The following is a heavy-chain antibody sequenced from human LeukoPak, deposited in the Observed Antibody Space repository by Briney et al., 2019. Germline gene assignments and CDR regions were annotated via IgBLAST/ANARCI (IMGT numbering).Heavy chain of an antibody. J-gene: IGHJ4*02. V-gene: IGHV1-2*06. CDR3: ARVGFTTSWSNFDY. D-gene: IGHD2-2*01. CDR2: INPNGGDT. CDR1: GYNFPAYF. Sequence: ASVKVSCKAAGYNFPAYFIHWVRQAPGQGLGWMGRINPNGGDTNYAQKFQGRVTMAGDTSISTAYMELSSLISDDTAVYYCARVGFTTSWSNFDYWGQGTLVTVSS.